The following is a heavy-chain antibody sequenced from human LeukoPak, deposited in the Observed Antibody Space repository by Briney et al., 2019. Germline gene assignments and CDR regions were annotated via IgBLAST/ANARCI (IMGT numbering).Heavy chain of an antibody. CDR3: AREGDFWSGAAFDH. D-gene: IGHD3-3*01. CDR2: IYSGGST. V-gene: IGHV3-66*01. Sequence: GGSLRLSCAASGFTVSSNYMSWVRQAPGKGLEWVSVIYSGGSTYYADSVKGRFTISRDNSKNTLYLQMNSLRAEDTAVYYCAREGDFWSGAAFDHWGQGTLVTVSS. J-gene: IGHJ4*02. CDR1: GFTVSSNY.